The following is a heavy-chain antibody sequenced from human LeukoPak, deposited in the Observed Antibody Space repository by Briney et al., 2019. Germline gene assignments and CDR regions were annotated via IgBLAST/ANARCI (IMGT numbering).Heavy chain of an antibody. CDR1: GFTFSSYG. J-gene: IGHJ5*02. CDR2: ISYDGSNK. Sequence: GRSLRLSCAASGFTFSSYGMHWVRQAPGKGLEWVAVISYDGSNKYYADSVKGRFTISRDNSKNTLYLQMNSLRAEDTAVYYCARGGRFCSGGSCYNWFDPWGQGTLVTVSS. V-gene: IGHV3-30*03. D-gene: IGHD2-15*01. CDR3: ARGGRFCSGGSCYNWFDP.